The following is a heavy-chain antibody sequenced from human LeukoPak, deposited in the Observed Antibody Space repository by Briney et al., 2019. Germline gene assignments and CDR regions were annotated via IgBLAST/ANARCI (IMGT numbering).Heavy chain of an antibody. CDR3: ARRIMYYDFWSGSYFDY. J-gene: IGHJ4*02. V-gene: IGHV1-18*01. Sequence: ASVKVSCKVSGYTFTSYGISWVRQAPGQGLEWMGWISGYNGNTDYAQKFRGRVTMTTDTSTSTAYMELRSLRSDDTAVYYCARRIMYYDFWSGSYFDYWGQGTLATVSS. D-gene: IGHD3-3*01. CDR2: ISGYNGNT. CDR1: GYTFTSYG.